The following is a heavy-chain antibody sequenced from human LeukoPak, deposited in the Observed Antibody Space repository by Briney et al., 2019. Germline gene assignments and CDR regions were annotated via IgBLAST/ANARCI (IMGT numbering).Heavy chain of an antibody. J-gene: IGHJ3*01. D-gene: IGHD3-22*01. CDR1: GYTFTSYG. V-gene: IGHV1-18*01. CDR3: ARDFTTIIAVNTPAFDL. Sequence: ASVKVSCKASGYTFTSYGISWVRQAPGQGLEWMGWISGHNGAADYAHKLQGRVTMTTDTSTNTAYMELRSLRPDDTAMYYCARDFTTIIAVNTPAFDLWGQGTMVTVSS. CDR2: ISGHNGAA.